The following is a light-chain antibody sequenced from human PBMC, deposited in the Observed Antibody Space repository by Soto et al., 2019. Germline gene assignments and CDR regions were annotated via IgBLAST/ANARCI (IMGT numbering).Light chain of an antibody. Sequence: ILLAQPPCTLPLSPGERATLSCRASQSVSSSYLAWYQQKPGQAPRLLIYGASSRATGIPDRFSGSGSGTDFTLTISRLEPEDFAVYFCQQYGNSPPNTFGQGTKV. CDR3: QQYGNSPPNT. V-gene: IGKV3-20*01. CDR1: QSVSSSY. CDR2: GAS. J-gene: IGKJ2*01.